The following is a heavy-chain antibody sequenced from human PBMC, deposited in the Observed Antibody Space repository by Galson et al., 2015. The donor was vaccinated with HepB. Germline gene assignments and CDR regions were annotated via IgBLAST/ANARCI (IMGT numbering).Heavy chain of an antibody. V-gene: IGHV3-48*04. CDR1: GFTFSSYS. Sequence: SLRLSCAASGFTFSSYSMNWVRQAPGKGLEWVSYISSSSSTIYYADSVKGRFTISRDNAKNSLYLQMNSLRAEDTAVYYCARDFGVAVAGTEFDYWGQGTLVTVSS. J-gene: IGHJ4*02. D-gene: IGHD6-19*01. CDR2: ISSSSSTI. CDR3: ARDFGVAVAGTEFDY.